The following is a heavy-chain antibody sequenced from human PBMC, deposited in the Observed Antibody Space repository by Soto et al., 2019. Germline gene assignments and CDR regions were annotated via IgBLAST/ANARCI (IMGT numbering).Heavy chain of an antibody. CDR2: IKSEGNGGTT. CDR3: AYYRDTSGRHVDF. V-gene: IGHV3-15*07. D-gene: IGHD3-22*01. CDR1: GFTFSSAW. J-gene: IGHJ4*02. Sequence: EVQLVESGGGLVKPGGSLRLSCAASGFTFSSAWMKWVRQAPGKGLEWVGRIKSEGNGGTTDHAAAVKGRFTISRDDSKNMLFLQMDSLITEDSALYYCAYYRDTSGRHVDFWGQGTLVTVSS.